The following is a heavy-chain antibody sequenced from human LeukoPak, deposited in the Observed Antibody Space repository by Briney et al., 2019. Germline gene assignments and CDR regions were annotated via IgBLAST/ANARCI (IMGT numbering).Heavy chain of an antibody. CDR3: ATVVIASPYYYMDV. Sequence: SVKVSCKASGYTFTSYGISWVRQAPGQGLEWMGGIIPIFGSANYAQKFQGRVTMTEDTSTDTAYMELSSLRSEDTAVYYCATVVIASPYYYMDVWGKGTTVTVSS. D-gene: IGHD2-21*01. V-gene: IGHV1-69*06. CDR2: IIPIFGSA. CDR1: GYTFTSYG. J-gene: IGHJ6*03.